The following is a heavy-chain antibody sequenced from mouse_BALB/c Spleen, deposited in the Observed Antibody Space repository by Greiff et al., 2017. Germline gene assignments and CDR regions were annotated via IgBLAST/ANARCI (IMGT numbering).Heavy chain of an antibody. V-gene: IGHV5-6-3*01. D-gene: IGHD1-1*01. CDR1: GFTFSSYG. CDR2: INSNGGST. CDR3: ARDYYGSSYSAWFAY. Sequence: EVKLVESGGGLVQPGGSLKLSCPASGFTFSSYGMSWVRQTPDKRLELVATINSNGGSTYYPDSVKGRFTISRDTAKNTLYLQMSSLKSEDTAVYYCARDYYGSSYSAWFAYWGQGTLVTVSA. J-gene: IGHJ3*01.